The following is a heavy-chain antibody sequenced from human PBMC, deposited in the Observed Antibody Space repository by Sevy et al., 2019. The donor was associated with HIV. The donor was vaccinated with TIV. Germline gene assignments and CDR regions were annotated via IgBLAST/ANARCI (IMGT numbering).Heavy chain of an antibody. Sequence: SETLSLTCIVSGGSISSGGYYWSWIRQHPGQGLEWIAYMSYSGNTHYRSSLKSRVAIALDTSKNQLSLNLGSVTTADTAVYYCARTFYYVSRNHYCQQCAFDIWGQGTMVTVSS. CDR3: ARTFYYVSRNHYCQQCAFDI. V-gene: IGHV4-31*03. J-gene: IGHJ3*02. D-gene: IGHD3-10*02. CDR2: MSYSGNT. CDR1: GGSISSGGYY.